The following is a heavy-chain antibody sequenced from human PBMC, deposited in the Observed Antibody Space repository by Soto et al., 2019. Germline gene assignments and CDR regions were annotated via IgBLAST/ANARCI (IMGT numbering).Heavy chain of an antibody. CDR2: IGTAGDT. CDR3: ARGPYNWYHGPYYYLKSF. CDR1: GFTFSSYD. D-gene: IGHD1-20*01. Sequence: GGSLRLSCAASGFTFSSYDMHWVRQATGKGLEWVSAIGTAGDTYYPGSVKGRFTISRENAKNSLYLQMNSLRAGDTAVYYCARGPYNWYHGPYYYLKSFCGQGSTVT. V-gene: IGHV3-13*01. J-gene: IGHJ6*02.